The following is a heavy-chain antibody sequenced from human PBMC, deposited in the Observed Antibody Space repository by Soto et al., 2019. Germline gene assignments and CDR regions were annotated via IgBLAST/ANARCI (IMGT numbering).Heavy chain of an antibody. CDR1: GGTFGSYA. J-gene: IGHJ6*02. CDR3: ARSQGSSTSLEIYYYYYYGMDV. CDR2: IIPIPGTA. V-gene: IGHV1-69*13. D-gene: IGHD2-2*01. Sequence: ASVKVSCKASGGTFGSYAISWVRQAPGQGLEWMGGIIPIPGTANYAQKFQGRVTIAADESTSTAYMELSSLRSENTAVYYCARSQGSSTSLEIYYYYYYGMDVWGQGTTVTVSS.